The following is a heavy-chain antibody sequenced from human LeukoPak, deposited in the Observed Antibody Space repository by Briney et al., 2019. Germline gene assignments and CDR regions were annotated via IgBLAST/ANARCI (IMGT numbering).Heavy chain of an antibody. Sequence: GGSLRLSCAASGFTFSSYAMSWVRQAPGKGLEWVSAISGSGGSTYHADSVKGRFTISRDNSKNTLYLQMNSLRAEDTAVYYCAKNTMIVVSKHFQHWGQGTLVTVSS. D-gene: IGHD3-22*01. CDR2: ISGSGGST. CDR1: GFTFSSYA. J-gene: IGHJ1*01. CDR3: AKNTMIVVSKHFQH. V-gene: IGHV3-23*01.